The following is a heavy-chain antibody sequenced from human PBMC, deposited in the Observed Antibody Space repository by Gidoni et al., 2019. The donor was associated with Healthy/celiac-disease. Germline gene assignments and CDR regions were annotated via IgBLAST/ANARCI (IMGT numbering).Heavy chain of an antibody. CDR2: ISSSSSYI. V-gene: IGHV3-21*01. Sequence: EVQLVESGGGLVKPGGSLRLSCAASGFTFSSYSMNWVRQAPGKGLEWVSSISSSSSYIYYADSVKGRFTISRDNAKNSLYLQMNSLRAEDTAVYYCATERGASEFDYWGQGTLVTVSS. CDR1: GFTFSSYS. J-gene: IGHJ4*02. D-gene: IGHD1-26*01. CDR3: ATERGASEFDY.